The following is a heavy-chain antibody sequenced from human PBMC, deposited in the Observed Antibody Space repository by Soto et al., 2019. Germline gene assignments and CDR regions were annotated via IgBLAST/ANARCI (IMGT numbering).Heavy chain of an antibody. CDR1: GFTFSSYA. D-gene: IGHD3-22*01. J-gene: IGHJ4*02. Sequence: GGSLRLSCAASGFTFSSYAMSWVRQAPGKGLEWVSAISGSGGSTYYADSVKGRFTISRDNSKNTLYLQMNSLRAEDTAVYYCAKGRPRSTYYSDSSGYLFDYWGQGSLVTVS. CDR2: ISGSGGST. CDR3: AKGRPRSTYYSDSSGYLFDY. V-gene: IGHV3-23*01.